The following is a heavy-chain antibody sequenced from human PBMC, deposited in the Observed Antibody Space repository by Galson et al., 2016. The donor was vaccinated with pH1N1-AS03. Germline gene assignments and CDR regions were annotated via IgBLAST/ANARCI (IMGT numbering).Heavy chain of an antibody. Sequence: SGFTFSTYAMSWVRQAPGKGLEWVAVIMYDGNRKYYADSVNGRFTISRDNSKNTLYLQMDSLRPEDTAIYYCARDYYERDSYYYSAAGSWGQGTTVTVSS. CDR1: GFTFSTYA. J-gene: IGHJ6*02. CDR2: IMYDGNRK. V-gene: IGHV3-30-3*01. D-gene: IGHD3-22*01. CDR3: ARDYYERDSYYYSAAGS.